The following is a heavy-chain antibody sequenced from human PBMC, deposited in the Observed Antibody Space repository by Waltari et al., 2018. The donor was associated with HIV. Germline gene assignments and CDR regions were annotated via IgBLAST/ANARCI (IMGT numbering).Heavy chain of an antibody. CDR3: ARTYYYGSGSSHDY. CDR1: GGSFSGYY. D-gene: IGHD3-10*01. CDR2: INHSGSP. J-gene: IGHJ4*02. V-gene: IGHV4-34*01. Sequence: QVQLQQWGAGLLKPSETLSLTCAVYGGSFSGYYWSWIRQPPGKGLELIGEINHSGSPNYNPALKSRVTISVDTSKNQFSLKLSSVTAADTAVYYCARTYYYGSGSSHDYWGQGTLVTVSS.